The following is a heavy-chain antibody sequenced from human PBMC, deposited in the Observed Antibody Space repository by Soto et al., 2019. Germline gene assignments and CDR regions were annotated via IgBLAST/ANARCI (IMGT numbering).Heavy chain of an antibody. D-gene: IGHD3-3*01. Sequence: QVQLVESGGGVVQPGRSLRLSCAASGFTFSVYGMHWVRQAPGKGLEWVGVVSNDGRNEHYADSVRGRFTVSRDNSKNTLYLQMNSLRAEDTAVYYCAITITTSGDSTGQGALIDNWGQGALVTVSS. CDR1: GFTFSVYG. V-gene: IGHV3-30*03. CDR3: AITITTSGDSTGQGALIDN. CDR2: VSNDGRNE. J-gene: IGHJ4*02.